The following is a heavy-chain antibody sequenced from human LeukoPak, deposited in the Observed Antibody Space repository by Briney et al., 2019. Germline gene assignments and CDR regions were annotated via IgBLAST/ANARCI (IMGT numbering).Heavy chain of an antibody. J-gene: IGHJ4*02. CDR3: AREGGTVVVGRFDY. CDR2: IQTDGSDK. D-gene: IGHD2-2*01. V-gene: IGHV3-30*02. Sequence: PGGSLRLSCAASGINFRASDMHWVRQAPGMGLEWVTFIQTDGSDKKYAASVAGRFTISRDNSKNTVYLHMNSLRPDDTALYYCAREGGTVVVGRFDYWGQGTLVTVSS. CDR1: GINFRASD.